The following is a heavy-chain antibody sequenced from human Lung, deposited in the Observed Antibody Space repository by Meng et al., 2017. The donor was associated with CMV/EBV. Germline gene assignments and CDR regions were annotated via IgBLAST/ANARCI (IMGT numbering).Heavy chain of an antibody. CDR2: IIPIFGIA. Sequence: XVXVSXXASGGTFSSYAFSWVRQAPGQGLRWMGGIIPIFGIANYAQKFQGRVTITTDESTSTAYVELSSLRYEDTAVYYCARDRTGDCSSTSCYNYYCYYGMDVWGQGTXVTVSS. V-gene: IGHV1-69*05. J-gene: IGHJ6*02. CDR3: ARDRTGDCSSTSCYNYYCYYGMDV. D-gene: IGHD2-2*02. CDR1: GGTFSSYA.